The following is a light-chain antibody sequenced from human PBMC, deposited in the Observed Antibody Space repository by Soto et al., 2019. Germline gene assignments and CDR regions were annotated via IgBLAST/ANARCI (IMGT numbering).Light chain of an antibody. CDR3: QQYGRTPYT. J-gene: IGKJ2*01. CDR2: GAS. Sequence: EIVLTQSPGTLSLSPGGRATLSCRASQSVSSSYLAWYQHKPGQAPRLLIYGASSRATGIPDRFSGSGSGTDFTLTISRLEPEDFAVYYCQQYGRTPYTFGQGTKLEIK. CDR1: QSVSSSY. V-gene: IGKV3-20*01.